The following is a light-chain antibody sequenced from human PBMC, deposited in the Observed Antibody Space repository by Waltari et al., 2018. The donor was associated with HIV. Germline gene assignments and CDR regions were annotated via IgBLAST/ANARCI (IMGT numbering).Light chain of an antibody. J-gene: IGKJ2*02. Sequence: DIQMTQSPPSLSASVGDRVTITCRASQNIGDYLNWYQQKPGKAPKRLIYAASTLESGITSRFSGSGSGRDFTRTISRLQTEDFATYYCQQSYNLRTFGQGTKLDIK. CDR3: QQSYNLRT. CDR2: AAS. CDR1: QNIGDY. V-gene: IGKV1-39*01.